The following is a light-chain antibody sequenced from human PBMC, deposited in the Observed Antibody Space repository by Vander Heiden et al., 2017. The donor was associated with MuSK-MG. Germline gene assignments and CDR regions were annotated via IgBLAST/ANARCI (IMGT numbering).Light chain of an antibody. J-gene: IGKJ2*01. CDR3: QQYNRFPYN. Sequence: DIHMTQSPSTLSASVGDTVTITCRASQDNGVWLAWYQQRPGLAPKLLISKASTLESGVPSRFSGSGAGTEFTLTVSNLQPDDFATYYCQQYNRFPYNFGQGTKLEIK. CDR1: QDNGVW. V-gene: IGKV1-5*03. CDR2: KAS.